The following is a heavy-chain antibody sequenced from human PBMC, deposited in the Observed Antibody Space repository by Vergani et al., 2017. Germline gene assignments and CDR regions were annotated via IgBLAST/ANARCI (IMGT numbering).Heavy chain of an antibody. CDR2: FDPEDGET. V-gene: IGHV1-24*01. Sequence: QVQLVQSGAEVKKPGASVKVSCKVSGYTLTELSMHWVRQAPGKGLEWMGGFDPEDGETIYAQKFQGRVTMTEDTSTDTAYMELSSLRSEDTAVYYCATTGVGSGSYPLYFYGMDVWGQGTMVTVSS. CDR3: ATTGVGSGSYPLYFYGMDV. D-gene: IGHD3-10*01. J-gene: IGHJ6*02. CDR1: GYTLTELS.